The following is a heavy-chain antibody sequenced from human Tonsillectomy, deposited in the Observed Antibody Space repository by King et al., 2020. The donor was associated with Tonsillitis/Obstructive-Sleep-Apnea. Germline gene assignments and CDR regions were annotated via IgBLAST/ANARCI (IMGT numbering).Heavy chain of an antibody. V-gene: IGHV1-18*04. J-gene: IGHJ6*03. Sequence: QLVQSGAEVKKPGASVKLSCKASGYSFRNYGITWVRQAPRQGLEWVGWISPYNNNRDYAQKLQGRVTMTIDASTSTVFLELRSLRSDDTAMYYCARTQGASIELVYSDYYHFLDVWGKGTMVTVSS. CDR2: ISPYNNNR. CDR3: ARTQGASIELVYSDYYHFLDV. CDR1: GYSFRNYG. D-gene: IGHD4-11*01.